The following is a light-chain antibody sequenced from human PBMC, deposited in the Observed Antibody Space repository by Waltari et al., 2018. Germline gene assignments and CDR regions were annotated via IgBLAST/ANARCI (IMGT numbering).Light chain of an antibody. V-gene: IGLV2-14*01. Sequence: QSALTQPASVSGSPGQSITISCTGTSSDVGGYTYVSWYQQPPGKAPKLMIYDVSKRPSGVSTRFSGSKSGNTASLTISGLQAEDEADYYCSSYTSSSTYVFGTGTKVTVL. CDR2: DVS. CDR1: SSDVGGYTY. J-gene: IGLJ1*01. CDR3: SSYTSSSTYV.